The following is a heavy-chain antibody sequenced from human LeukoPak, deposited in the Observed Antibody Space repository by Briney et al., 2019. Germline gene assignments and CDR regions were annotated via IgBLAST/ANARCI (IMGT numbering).Heavy chain of an antibody. CDR1: GGTFSSYA. V-gene: IGHV1-69*04. Sequence: SVKVSCKASGGTFSSYAISWVRQAPGQGLEWMGRIIPILGIVNYAQKFQGRVTITADKSTSTAYMELSSLRSEDTAVYYCARARQSGSPDAFDIWGQGTMVTVSS. J-gene: IGHJ3*02. CDR3: ARARQSGSPDAFDI. D-gene: IGHD1-26*01. CDR2: IIPILGIV.